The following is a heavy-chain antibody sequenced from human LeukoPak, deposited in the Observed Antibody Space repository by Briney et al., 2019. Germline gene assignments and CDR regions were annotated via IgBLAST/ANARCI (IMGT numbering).Heavy chain of an antibody. CDR3: AKWGSATLAYFDY. Sequence: PGGSLRLSCAASGFTFSSYGMSWVRQAPGKGLEWVSAISGSGGGTYYAGSVKGRFTISRDNSRNTLDVQMNSLRAEDTAVYYCAKWGSATLAYFDYWGQGTPVTVSS. D-gene: IGHD2-15*01. CDR1: GFTFSSYG. CDR2: ISGSGGGT. J-gene: IGHJ4*02. V-gene: IGHV3-23*01.